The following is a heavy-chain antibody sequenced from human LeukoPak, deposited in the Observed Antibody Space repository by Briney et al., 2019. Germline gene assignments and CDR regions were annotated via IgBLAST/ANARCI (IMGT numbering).Heavy chain of an antibody. Sequence: GGSLRLSCAASGFTFSSYGMHWVRQAPGKGLEWVAVISYDGSNKYYADSVKGRFTISRDNSKNTLYLQMNSLRAEDTAVYYCAKDCSYSSSCVDYWGQGTLVTVSS. CDR3: AKDCSYSSSCVDY. CDR1: GFTFSSYG. CDR2: ISYDGSNK. D-gene: IGHD6-13*01. V-gene: IGHV3-30*18. J-gene: IGHJ4*02.